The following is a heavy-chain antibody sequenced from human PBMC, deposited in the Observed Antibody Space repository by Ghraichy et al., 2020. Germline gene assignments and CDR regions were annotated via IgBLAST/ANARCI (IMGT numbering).Heavy chain of an antibody. Sequence: SETLSLTCTVSGGSINSGSYYWTWIRQPAGKGLEWIGHLYTSGSTNDNPSLKSRVSMSLDRSKNQFSLKLNSVTAADTAVYFCASTNYDFWSGYSGDFYYDYIDVGGKGTTVTVYS. J-gene: IGHJ6*03. CDR3: ASTNYDFWSGYSGDFYYDYIDV. CDR2: LYTSGST. V-gene: IGHV4-61*09. D-gene: IGHD3-3*01. CDR1: GGSINSGSYY.